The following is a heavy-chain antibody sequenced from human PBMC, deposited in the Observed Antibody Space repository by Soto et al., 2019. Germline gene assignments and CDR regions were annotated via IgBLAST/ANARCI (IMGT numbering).Heavy chain of an antibody. Sequence: PGVPLTQVCAAFEFPFTRYLMSWVRPTPGKGLEWVSAISGSGGSTYYADSVKGRFTISRDNSKNTLYLQMNSLQASDTATYYCTKGAERTVQRFLDWVCGHWGQGTPVTVSS. D-gene: IGHD3-9*01. CDR1: EFPFTRYL. CDR2: ISGSGGST. J-gene: IGHJ4*02. V-gene: IGHV3-23*01. CDR3: TKGAERTVQRFLDWVCGH.